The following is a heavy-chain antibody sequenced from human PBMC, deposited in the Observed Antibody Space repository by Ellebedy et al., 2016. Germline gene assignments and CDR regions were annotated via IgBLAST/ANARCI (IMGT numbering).Heavy chain of an antibody. CDR1: GDSFSNARYS. D-gene: IGHD4-23*01. J-gene: IGHJ4*02. V-gene: IGHV4-39*01. CDR2: IYYSGST. Sequence: SETLSLTCTVSGDSFSNARYSWGWIRQPPGKGLEWIGAIYYSGSTYYNPSLKSRVTISVDASKNQFSLNLSSVTAADTAMYYCARTLTTVVTPDYFDYWGQGILVTVSS. CDR3: ARTLTTVVTPDYFDY.